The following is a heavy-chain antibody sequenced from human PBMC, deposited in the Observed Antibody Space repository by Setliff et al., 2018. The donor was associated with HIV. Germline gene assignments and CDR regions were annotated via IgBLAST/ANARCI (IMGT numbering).Heavy chain of an antibody. D-gene: IGHD2-2*01. CDR3: ARDFGGYCSSMSCPGLFDP. J-gene: IGHJ5*02. Sequence: SETLSLTCAVSGYSISSGYYWGWIRQPPGKGPEWIGSIYHSGSTYYNPSLKSRVTISVDTSKNQFSLKLSSVTAADTAVYYCARDFGGYCSSMSCPGLFDPWGQGTLVTVSS. V-gene: IGHV4-38-2*02. CDR2: IYHSGST. CDR1: GYSISSGYY.